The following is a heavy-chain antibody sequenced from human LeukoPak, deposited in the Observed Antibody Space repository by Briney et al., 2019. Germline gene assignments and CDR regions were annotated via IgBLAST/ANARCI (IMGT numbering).Heavy chain of an antibody. D-gene: IGHD3-22*01. CDR2: ISGSGGST. CDR1: GFTFSSYS. J-gene: IGHJ3*02. CDR3: AKDLPPYYYDSRTSDAFDI. Sequence: GGPLRLSCAASGFTFSSYSMNWVRQAPGKGLEWVSAISGSGGSTYYADSVKGRFTISRDNSKNTLYLQMNSLRAEDTAVYYCAKDLPPYYYDSRTSDAFDIWGQGTMVTVSS. V-gene: IGHV3-23*01.